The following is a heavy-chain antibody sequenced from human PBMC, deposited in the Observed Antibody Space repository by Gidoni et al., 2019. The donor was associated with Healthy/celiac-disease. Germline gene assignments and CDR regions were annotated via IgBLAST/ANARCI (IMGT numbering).Heavy chain of an antibody. CDR1: GFSLSTSGMC. V-gene: IGHV2-70*01. CDR3: ARYSSSSYYYYGMDV. Sequence: QVTLRESGPALVKPTQTLTLTCTFSGFSLSTSGMCVSWIRQPPGKALEWLALIDWDDDKYYSTSLKTRLTISKDTSKNQVVLTMTNMDPVDTATYYCARYSSSSYYYYGMDVWGQGTTVTVSS. J-gene: IGHJ6*02. D-gene: IGHD6-6*01. CDR2: IDWDDDK.